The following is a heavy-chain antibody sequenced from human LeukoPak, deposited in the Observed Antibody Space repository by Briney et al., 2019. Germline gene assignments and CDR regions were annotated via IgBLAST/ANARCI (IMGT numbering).Heavy chain of an antibody. CDR3: ARGYARGFDY. CDR1: GFTFSNYE. CDR2: ISSSGGSI. J-gene: IGHJ4*02. D-gene: IGHD1-1*01. V-gene: IGHV3-48*03. Sequence: PGGSLRLSCAASGFTFSNYEMSWVRQAPGKGLERVAYISSSGGSIYYADSLKGRFTISRDNAKNSLYLQMNSLRVEDTGVYYCARGYARGFDYWGRGTLVTVSS.